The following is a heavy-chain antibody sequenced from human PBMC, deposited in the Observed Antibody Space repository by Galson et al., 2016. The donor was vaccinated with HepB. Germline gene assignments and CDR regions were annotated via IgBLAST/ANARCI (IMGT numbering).Heavy chain of an antibody. J-gene: IGHJ5*02. CDR1: GFNFSLYY. V-gene: IGHV3-11*06. CDR3: VRAVFSDL. Sequence: CLRLSCAASGFNFSLYYMNWIRQSPGRGLEWISYISKDSKFKDYADSVRGRFTISRDNGKNLVFLQMDSLLVEDTAAYFCVRAVFSDLWGQGTRVLVSS. CDR2: ISKDSKFK. D-gene: IGHD3-3*01.